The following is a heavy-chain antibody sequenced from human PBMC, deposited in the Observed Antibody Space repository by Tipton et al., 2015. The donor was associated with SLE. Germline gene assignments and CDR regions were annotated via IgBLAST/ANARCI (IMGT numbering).Heavy chain of an antibody. CDR1: GFNFSNYG. V-gene: IGHV3-7*01. D-gene: IGHD5-24*01. CDR2: IKQDGSEK. CDR3: AKDRGYNDAFDI. J-gene: IGHJ3*02. Sequence: SLRLSCAASGFNFSNYGMHWVRQAPGKGLEWVANIKQDGSEKNYVDSVEGRFTISRDNAKNSLHLQMTSLRAEDTAVYYCAKDRGYNDAFDIWGQGTLVTVSS.